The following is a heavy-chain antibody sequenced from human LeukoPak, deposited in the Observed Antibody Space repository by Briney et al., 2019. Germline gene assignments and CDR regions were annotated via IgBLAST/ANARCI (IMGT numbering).Heavy chain of an antibody. D-gene: IGHD3-16*01. V-gene: IGHV4-59*08. J-gene: IGHJ4*02. CDR3: ARLGGSRDFDY. CDR2: IYYSGST. CDR1: GGSISSYY. Sequence: SETLSLTCTVSGGSISSYYWSWIRQPPGKGLEWIGYIYYSGSTNYNPSLKSRVTISVDTSKNQFSLRLKFVTAADTAVYYCARLGGSRDFDYWGQGTLVTVSS.